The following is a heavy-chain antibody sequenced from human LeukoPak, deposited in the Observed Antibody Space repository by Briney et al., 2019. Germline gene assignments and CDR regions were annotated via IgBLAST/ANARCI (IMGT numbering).Heavy chain of an antibody. D-gene: IGHD3-10*01. Sequence: PGGSLRLSCAASGFTFSSYAMSWVRQAPGKGLEWVSAISGSGGSTYYADSVRGRFTISRDNSKNTLYLQMNSLRAEDTAVYYCAKGGLLWFGELSDAFDIWGQGTMVTVSS. CDR3: AKGGLLWFGELSDAFDI. V-gene: IGHV3-23*01. CDR1: GFTFSSYA. CDR2: ISGSGGST. J-gene: IGHJ3*02.